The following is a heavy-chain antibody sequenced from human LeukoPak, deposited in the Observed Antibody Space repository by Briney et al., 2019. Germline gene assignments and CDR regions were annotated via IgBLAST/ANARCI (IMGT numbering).Heavy chain of an antibody. D-gene: IGHD3-22*01. Sequence: KPSETLSLTCAVYGGSFSGYYWSWIRQPPGKGLEWIGYIYYSGSTNYNPSLKSRVTISVDTSKNQFSLKLSSVTAADTAVYYCARLSGVYFSWLDYGGREPLVTVP. V-gene: IGHV4-59*08. CDR1: GGSFSGYY. J-gene: IGHJ4*02. CDR3: ARLSGVYFSWLDY. CDR2: IYYSGST.